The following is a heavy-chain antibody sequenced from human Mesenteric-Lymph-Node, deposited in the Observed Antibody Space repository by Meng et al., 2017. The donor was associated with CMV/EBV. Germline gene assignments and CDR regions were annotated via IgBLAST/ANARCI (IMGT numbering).Heavy chain of an antibody. CDR1: GFTFSSYW. V-gene: IGHV3-74*01. CDR3: ARATYSRWFDP. J-gene: IGHJ5*02. D-gene: IGHD1-26*01. CDR2: INSDGSST. Sequence: GESLKISCAASGFTFSSYWMHWVRQAPGKGLVWVSRINSDGSSTSYADSVKGRFTISRDNAKNTLYLQMNSLRAEDTAVYYCARATYSRWFDPWGQGTLVTVSS.